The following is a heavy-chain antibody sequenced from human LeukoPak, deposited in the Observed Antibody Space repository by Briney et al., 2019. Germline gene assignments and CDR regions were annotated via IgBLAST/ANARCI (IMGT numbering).Heavy chain of an antibody. Sequence: ASVKVSCKASGYTFTSYDINWVRQATGQGLEWMGWMNPNSGNTGYAQKFQGRVTITRNTSISTAYMELSSLRSEDTAVYYCARSQYYSSGSYYNWGQGTLVTVSS. D-gene: IGHD3-10*01. J-gene: IGHJ4*02. V-gene: IGHV1-8*03. CDR1: GYTFTSYD. CDR3: ARSQYYSSGSYYN. CDR2: MNPNSGNT.